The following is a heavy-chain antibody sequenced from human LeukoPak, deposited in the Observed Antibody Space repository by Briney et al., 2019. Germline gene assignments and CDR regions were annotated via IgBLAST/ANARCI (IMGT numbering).Heavy chain of an antibody. CDR2: IPNDDSVI. CDR1: GFSVSNYY. J-gene: IGHJ4*02. V-gene: IGHV3-11*01. D-gene: IGHD3-22*01. CDR3: AREQWFRWEY. Sequence: PGGSLRLSCEASGFSVSNYYMVWFRRPPGRGRGCISYIPNDDSVIYYADSVRGRLSVSRDSAKNSLSLQLNSLRAEDTAVYYCAREQWFRWEYWGQGILVTVSS.